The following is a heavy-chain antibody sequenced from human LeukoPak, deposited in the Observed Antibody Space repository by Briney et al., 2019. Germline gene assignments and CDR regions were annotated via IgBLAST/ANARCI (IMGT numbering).Heavy chain of an antibody. CDR2: IYYSGNT. J-gene: IGHJ4*02. Sequence: SETLSLTCTVSGGSISSSSYYWDWIRQPPGKGLEWIGSIYYSGNTYYNPSLKSRVTISVDTSKNQFSLKLSSVTAADTAVFYCARHKSGWYYFDYWGQGILVTVSA. CDR3: ARHKSGWYYFDY. V-gene: IGHV4-39*01. D-gene: IGHD6-19*01. CDR1: GGSISSSSYY.